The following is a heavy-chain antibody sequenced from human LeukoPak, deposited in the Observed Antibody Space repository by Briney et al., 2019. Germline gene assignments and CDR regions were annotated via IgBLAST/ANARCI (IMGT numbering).Heavy chain of an antibody. CDR1: GFTFSSYS. V-gene: IGHV3-21*01. J-gene: IGHJ5*02. CDR3: ARDWGRAMGSNWCDP. Sequence: GGSLRLSCAASGFTFSSYSMNWVRQAPGKGLEWVSSISSSNSYIYYADSVKGRFTISRDNAKNALYLQMNSLRAEDTAVYYCARDWGRAMGSNWCDPWGQGTLVTVSS. CDR2: ISSSNSYI. D-gene: IGHD5-18*01.